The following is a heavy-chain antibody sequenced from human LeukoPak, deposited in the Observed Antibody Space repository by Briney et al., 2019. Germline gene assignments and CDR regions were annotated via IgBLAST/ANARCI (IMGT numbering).Heavy chain of an antibody. CDR1: GFSFSTSW. Sequence: PGGSLRLSCASSGFSFSTSWMTWVRQAPGKGLEWVANIKEDGSEKYYVDSVKGRFTISRDNAKNSLYLQMNSLRAEDTAVYYCARDVQAGPGYWGQGTLVTVSS. D-gene: IGHD6-19*01. CDR2: IKEDGSEK. J-gene: IGHJ4*02. CDR3: ARDVQAGPGY. V-gene: IGHV3-7*01.